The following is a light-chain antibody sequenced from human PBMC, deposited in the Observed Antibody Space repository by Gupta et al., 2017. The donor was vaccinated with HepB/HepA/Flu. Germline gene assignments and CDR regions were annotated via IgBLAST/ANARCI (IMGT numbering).Light chain of an antibody. J-gene: IGKJ3*01. CDR1: QSVSSN. V-gene: IGKV3-15*01. CDR2: VES. CDR3: QQYKNWPPFT. Sequence: EIVMTQSPARLSVSSGERATLSCRASQSVSSNLAWYEQKPRQAPRLLIYVESTRDTGIPARFSGSGCGRELTLTISSRQQEDFAVYYCQQYKNWPPFTFGHGTKVDIK.